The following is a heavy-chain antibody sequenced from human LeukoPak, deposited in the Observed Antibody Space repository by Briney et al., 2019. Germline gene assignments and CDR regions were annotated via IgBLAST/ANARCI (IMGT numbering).Heavy chain of an antibody. CDR1: GFIFTDSA. V-gene: IGHV3-23*01. J-gene: IGHJ4*02. D-gene: IGHD5-12*01. CDR3: AKGGGYAPLDS. CDR2: ISSCGCNT. Sequence: TGGPLTLLCAASGFIFTDSAVIGVRHSRGKGLEWVSTISSCGCNTIYIASVKARFTISRDNSNNTLYLQMNSLRAEDSAIYYCAKGGGYAPLDSWGQGTLVTVSS.